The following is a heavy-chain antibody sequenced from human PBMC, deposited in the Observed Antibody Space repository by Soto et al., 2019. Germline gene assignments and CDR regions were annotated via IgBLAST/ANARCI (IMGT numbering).Heavy chain of an antibody. CDR3: AREYSGSYYYYYGMDV. J-gene: IGHJ6*02. CDR1: GGTFSSYA. D-gene: IGHD1-26*01. Sequence: VKVSCKASGGTFSSYAISWVRQAPGQGLEWMGGIIPIFGTANYAQKFQGRVTITADESTSTAYMELSSLRSEDTAVYYCAREYSGSYYYYYGMDVWGQGTTVTVSS. V-gene: IGHV1-69*13. CDR2: IIPIFGTA.